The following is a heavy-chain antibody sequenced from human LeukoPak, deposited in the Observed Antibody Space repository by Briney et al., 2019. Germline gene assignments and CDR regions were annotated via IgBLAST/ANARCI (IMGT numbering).Heavy chain of an antibody. V-gene: IGHV3-48*03. CDR3: AELGISMIGGV. J-gene: IGHJ6*04. Sequence: GGSLSLSCAASGLTLSAYEVNWGGQAPGTGVEGVSDISSSGSFKYYVDSVKARLTISRNNAKNSVYLQMNSLRVADTAVYYCAELGISMIGGVWGKGTTVTVSS. CDR2: ISSSGSFK. D-gene: IGHD3-10*02. CDR1: GLTLSAYE.